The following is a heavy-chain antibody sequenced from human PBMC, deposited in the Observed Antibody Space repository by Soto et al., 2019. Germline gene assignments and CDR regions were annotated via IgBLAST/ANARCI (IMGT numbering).Heavy chain of an antibody. CDR2: IIPIFGTA. CDR3: ARATSSDDYSNPWNPNWFDP. V-gene: IGHV1-69*13. CDR1: RGTFSSYA. J-gene: IGHJ5*02. Sequence: ASVKVSCKASRGTFSSYAISWVRQAPGQGLEWMGGIIPIFGTANYAQKFQGRVTITADESTSTAYMELSSLRSEDTAVYYCARATSSDDYSNPWNPNWFDPWGQGTLVTVSS. D-gene: IGHD4-4*01.